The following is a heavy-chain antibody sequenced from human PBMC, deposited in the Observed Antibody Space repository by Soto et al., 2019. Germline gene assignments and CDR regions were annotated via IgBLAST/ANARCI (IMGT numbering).Heavy chain of an antibody. CDR1: GFTFSSYS. D-gene: IGHD5-12*01. CDR3: ARGRWLQKTDYFDY. CDR2: ISSSSSYI. J-gene: IGHJ4*02. Sequence: PGGSLRLSCAASGFTFSSYSMNWVRQAPGKGLEWVSSISSSSSYIYYADSVRGRFTISRDNAKNSLYLQMNSLRAEDTAVYYCARGRWLQKTDYFDYWGQGTLVTVSS. V-gene: IGHV3-21*01.